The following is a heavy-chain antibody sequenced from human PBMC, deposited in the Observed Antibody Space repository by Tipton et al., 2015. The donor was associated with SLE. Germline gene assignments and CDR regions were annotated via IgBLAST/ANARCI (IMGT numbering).Heavy chain of an antibody. V-gene: IGHV4-34*01. Sequence: QLVQSGAEVKKPGASVKVSCKASGYTFTGFGISWLRQAPGKGLEWIGEVNRGGNSKYNPSLKSRVVISMDTSKNQFSLRLNSVTAADTAVYYCARPVYCSSTYCTGPLHFWGQGTPVAVSS. CDR1: GYTFTGFG. J-gene: IGHJ4*02. CDR3: ARPVYCSSTYCTGPLHF. D-gene: IGHD2-2*01. CDR2: VNRGGNS.